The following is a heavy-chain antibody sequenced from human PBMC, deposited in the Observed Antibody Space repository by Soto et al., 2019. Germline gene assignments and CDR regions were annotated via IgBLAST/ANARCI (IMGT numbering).Heavy chain of an antibody. CDR1: GGTFSSYA. D-gene: IGHD2-2*01. CDR3: ARGRVSVVVPAARGWFDP. J-gene: IGHJ5*02. Sequence: QVQLVQSGAEVKKPGSSVKVSCKASGGTFSSYAISWVRQAPGQGLEWMGGIIPIFGTANYAQKFQGRVTITADEFTSTAYMERSSLRSEDTAVYYCARGRVSVVVPAARGWFDPWGQGTLVTVSS. CDR2: IIPIFGTA. V-gene: IGHV1-69*01.